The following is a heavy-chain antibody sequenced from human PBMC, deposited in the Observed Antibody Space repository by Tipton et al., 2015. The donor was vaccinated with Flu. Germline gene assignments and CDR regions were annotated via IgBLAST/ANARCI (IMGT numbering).Heavy chain of an antibody. CDR3: ARETTMIVVVPSYAFDI. CDR1: GGSFSGYY. CDR2: INHSGST. D-gene: IGHD3-22*01. Sequence: TLSLTCAVYGGSFSGYYWSWIRQPPGKGLEWIGEINHSGSTNYNPSLKSRVTISVDTSKNQFSLKLSSVTAADTAVYYCARETTMIVVVPSYAFDIWGQGTMVTVSS. J-gene: IGHJ3*02. V-gene: IGHV4-34*01.